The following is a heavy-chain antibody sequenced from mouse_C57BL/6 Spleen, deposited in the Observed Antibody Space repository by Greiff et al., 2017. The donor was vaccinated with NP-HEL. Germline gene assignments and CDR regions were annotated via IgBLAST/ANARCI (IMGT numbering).Heavy chain of an antibody. V-gene: IGHV1-42*01. CDR3: ARSDYGQYYFDY. D-gene: IGHD1-2*01. Sequence: EVMLVESGPELVKPGASVKISCKASGYSFTGYYMNWVKQSPERSLEWIGEINPSTGGTTYNQKFKAKATLTVDKSSSTAYMQLKSLTSEDSAVYYCARSDYGQYYFDYWGQGTTLTVSS. J-gene: IGHJ2*01. CDR1: GYSFTGYY. CDR2: INPSTGGT.